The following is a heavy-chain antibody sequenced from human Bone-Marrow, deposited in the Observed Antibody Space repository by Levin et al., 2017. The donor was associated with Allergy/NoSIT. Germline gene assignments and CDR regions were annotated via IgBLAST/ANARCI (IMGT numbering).Heavy chain of an antibody. CDR1: GGSISSGGYS. J-gene: IGHJ5*02. V-gene: IGHV4-30-2*01. CDR2: IYHSGST. Sequence: SETLSLTCAVSGGSISSGGYSWSWIRQPPGKGLEWIGYIYHSGSTYYNPSLKSRVTISVDRSKNQFSLKLSSVTAADTAVYYCARGYCSGGSCQPTNWFDPWGQGTLVTVSS. CDR3: ARGYCSGGSCQPTNWFDP. D-gene: IGHD2-15*01.